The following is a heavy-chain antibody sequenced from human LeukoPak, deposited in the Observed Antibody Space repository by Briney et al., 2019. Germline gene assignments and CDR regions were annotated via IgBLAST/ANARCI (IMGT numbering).Heavy chain of an antibody. CDR2: ISGSGGST. V-gene: IGHV3-23*01. D-gene: IGHD4-17*01. CDR3: AKGTGYGATGSFDY. CDR1: GFTFSNYA. Sequence: PGGSLRLSCAASGFTFSNYAMSWVRQAPGKGLEWVSAISGSGGSTYYADSVKGRFTISRDNSKNTLYLQMTSLRPEDTAVYYCAKGTGYGATGSFDYWGQGTLVTVSS. J-gene: IGHJ4*02.